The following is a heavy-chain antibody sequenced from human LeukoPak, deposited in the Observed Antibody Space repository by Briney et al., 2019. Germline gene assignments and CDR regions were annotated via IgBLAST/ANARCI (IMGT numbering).Heavy chain of an antibody. V-gene: IGHV1-69*13. CDR1: GGTFSSYA. CDR3: AKDRTWLVDY. CDR2: IIPIFGTA. Sequence: ASVKVSCKASGGTFSSYAISWVRQAPGQGLEWMGGIIPIFGTANYAQKFQGRVTITADESTSTAYMELSSLRSEDTAVYYCAKDRTWLVDYWGQGTLVTVSS. J-gene: IGHJ4*02. D-gene: IGHD3-22*01.